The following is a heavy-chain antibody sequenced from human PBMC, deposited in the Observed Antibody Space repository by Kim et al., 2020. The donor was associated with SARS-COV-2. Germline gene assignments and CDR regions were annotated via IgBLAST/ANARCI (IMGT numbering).Heavy chain of an antibody. V-gene: IGHV4-31*03. CDR1: GGSISSGGYY. D-gene: IGHD3-3*01. Sequence: SETLSLTCTVSGGSISSGGYYWSWIRQHPGKGLEWIGYIYYSGSTYYNPSLKSRVTISVDTSKNQFSLKLSSVTAADTAVYYCARDRFSESTFFDYWGQGTLGTVSS. CDR3: ARDRFSESTFFDY. J-gene: IGHJ4*02. CDR2: IYYSGST.